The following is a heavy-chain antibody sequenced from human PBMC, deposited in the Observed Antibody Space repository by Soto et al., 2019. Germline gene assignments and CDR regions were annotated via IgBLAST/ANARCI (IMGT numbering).Heavy chain of an antibody. CDR1: GGSISSSNW. V-gene: IGHV4-4*02. D-gene: IGHD2-15*01. CDR3: ARVGTYCSGGSCYFPYYYYYYGMDV. Sequence: SETLSLTCAVSGGSISSSNWWSWVRQPPGKGLEWIGEIYHSGSTNYNPSLKSRVTISVDKSKNQFSLKLSSVTAADTAVYYCARVGTYCSGGSCYFPYYYYYYGMDVWGQGTTVTSP. J-gene: IGHJ6*02. CDR2: IYHSGST.